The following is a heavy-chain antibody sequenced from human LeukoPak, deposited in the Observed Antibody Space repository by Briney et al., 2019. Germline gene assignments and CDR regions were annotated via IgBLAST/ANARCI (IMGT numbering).Heavy chain of an antibody. CDR3: ARAPSEVGGYYPEYFRH. V-gene: IGHV3-74*01. CDR2: IISDGKP. CDR1: GFTFSRYW. Sequence: PGGSVRLSCEASGFTFSRYWMHWVRQAPGKGLVWVSRIISDGKPNYADSVKGRFTISRDNAKNTVSLQMNSLRGDDTGVYYCARAPSEVGGYYPEYFRHWGQGTLVTVSA. D-gene: IGHD3-3*01. J-gene: IGHJ1*01.